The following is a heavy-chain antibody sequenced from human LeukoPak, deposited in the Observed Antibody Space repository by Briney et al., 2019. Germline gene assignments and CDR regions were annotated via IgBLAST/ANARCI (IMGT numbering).Heavy chain of an antibody. CDR2: ISYDGSNK. CDR3: AKDKALWDYVWGSYRYNVFDY. V-gene: IGHV3-30-3*01. CDR1: GFTFSSYA. J-gene: IGHJ4*02. D-gene: IGHD3-16*02. Sequence: GGSLRLSCAASGFTFSSYAMHWVRQAPGKGLEWVAVISYDGSNKYYADSVKGRFTISRDNSKNTLYLQMNSLRAEDTAVYYCAKDKALWDYVWGSYRYNVFDYWGQGTLVTVSS.